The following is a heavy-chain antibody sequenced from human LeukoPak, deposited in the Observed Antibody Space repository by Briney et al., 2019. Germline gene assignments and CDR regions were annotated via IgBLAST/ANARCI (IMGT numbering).Heavy chain of an antibody. V-gene: IGHV4-34*01. CDR2: INHSGST. CDR1: GGSFRGYY. J-gene: IGHJ4*02. Sequence: PSETLSLTCAVYGGSFRGYYWSWIRQPPGKGLEWIGEINHSGSTNYNPSLKTRVTISVDTSKNQFSLKLSSLTAADTAVYYCARGRLDRGYSYGYGPILDYWGQGTLVTVSS. D-gene: IGHD5-18*01. CDR3: ARGRLDRGYSYGYGPILDY.